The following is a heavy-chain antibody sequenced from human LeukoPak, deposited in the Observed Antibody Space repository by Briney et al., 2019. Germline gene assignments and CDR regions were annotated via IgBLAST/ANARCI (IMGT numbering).Heavy chain of an antibody. CDR2: ISGSGGNT. D-gene: IGHD1-26*01. CDR3: AKSRGYSGSYPSDY. V-gene: IGHV3-23*01. J-gene: IGHJ4*02. Sequence: GGSLRLSCAASRFTFSSYAMSWVRQAPGKGLEWVSIISGSGGNTYYADSVKGRFTISRDNSKSTLYLQMNSLRAEDTAVYYCAKSRGYSGSYPSDYWGQGTLVTVSS. CDR1: RFTFSSYA.